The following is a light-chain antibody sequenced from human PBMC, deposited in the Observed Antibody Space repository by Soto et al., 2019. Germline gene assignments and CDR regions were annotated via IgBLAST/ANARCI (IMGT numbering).Light chain of an antibody. Sequence: IQMTQSPSSLSASVVDRVTITCRASKDIRKDLAWYQQKPGKAPNLLIYDASRLQSGVPSRFSGSGGGTDFTLSISSVQPEDFATYFCQQSYMDPITFGQGTRLEIK. CDR3: QQSYMDPIT. CDR1: KDIRKD. V-gene: IGKV1-39*01. J-gene: IGKJ5*01. CDR2: DAS.